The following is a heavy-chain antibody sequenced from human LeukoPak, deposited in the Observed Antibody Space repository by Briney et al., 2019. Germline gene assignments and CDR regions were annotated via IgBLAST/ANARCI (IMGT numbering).Heavy chain of an antibody. CDR3: AKAGVVAGYGYYFDY. CDR1: GFTFSSYP. CDR2: ITASGDST. J-gene: IGHJ4*02. V-gene: IGHV3-23*01. D-gene: IGHD3-22*01. Sequence: PGGSLRLSCAASGFTFSSYPISWVRQPPGKGLEWVSAITASGDSTYSADSVKGRFTISRDNSRNTLFLEMSSLRAEDTAVYYCAKAGVVAGYGYYFDYWGQGTLVTVSS.